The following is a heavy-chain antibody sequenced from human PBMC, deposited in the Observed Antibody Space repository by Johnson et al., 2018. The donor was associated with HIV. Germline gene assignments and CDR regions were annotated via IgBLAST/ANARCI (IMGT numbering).Heavy chain of an antibody. V-gene: IGHV3-30*03. CDR2: ISYDGSNK. Sequence: QVQLVESGGGVVQPGRSLRLSCAASGFTFSTYVMHWVRQAPGKGLEWVAVISYDGSNKYYADSVKGRFTISRDNSKNSLYLQMNSLRAEDTALYYCARAGYSYGLGAFDIWGQGTMVTVSS. CDR3: ARAGYSYGLGAFDI. J-gene: IGHJ3*02. D-gene: IGHD5-18*01. CDR1: GFTFSTYV.